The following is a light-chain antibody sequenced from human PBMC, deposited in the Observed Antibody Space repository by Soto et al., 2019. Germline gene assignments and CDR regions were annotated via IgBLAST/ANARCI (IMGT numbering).Light chain of an antibody. CDR2: GAS. V-gene: IGKV3-20*01. J-gene: IGKJ5*01. CDR3: LHYGGSPLT. CDR1: QSVNSDY. Sequence: EIVLTQSPGTLSLSPGERATLSCMASQSVNSDYLAWFQQKPGQAPRLLIYGASTRTTGIPDRFSGSGSGTDFTLTIGRLEPGDFAVYYCLHYGGSPLTFGQGTRLEI.